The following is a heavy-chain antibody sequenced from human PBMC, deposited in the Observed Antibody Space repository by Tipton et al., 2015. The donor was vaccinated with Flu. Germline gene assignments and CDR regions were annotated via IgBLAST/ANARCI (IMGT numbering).Heavy chain of an antibody. CDR1: GFTFSNAW. J-gene: IGHJ6*02. CDR2: IKSKAGGGTT. CDR3: STEVLVWDLPLYGVAV. V-gene: IGHV3-15*01. Sequence: CAASGFTFSNAWMNWVRQASGKGLEWVGRIKSKAGGGTTDYAAPVKGRFTISRDDSENTLYLQMNSLKTEDTAVYYCSTEVLVWDLPLYGVAVWGQGTTVTVSS. D-gene: IGHD6-6*01.